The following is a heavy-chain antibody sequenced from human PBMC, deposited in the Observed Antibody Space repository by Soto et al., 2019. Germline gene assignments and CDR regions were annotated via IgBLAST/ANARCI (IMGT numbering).Heavy chain of an antibody. Sequence: GGSLRLSCAASGFTFSSYAMSWVRQAPGKGLEWVSAISGSGGSTYYADSVKGRFTISRDNSKNTLYLQMNSLRAEDTAVYYCAKSGYYDYIWGSYRPQYYYYMDVWGKGTTVTVSS. CDR1: GFTFSSYA. J-gene: IGHJ6*03. CDR3: AKSGYYDYIWGSYRPQYYYYMDV. V-gene: IGHV3-23*01. CDR2: ISGSGGST. D-gene: IGHD3-16*02.